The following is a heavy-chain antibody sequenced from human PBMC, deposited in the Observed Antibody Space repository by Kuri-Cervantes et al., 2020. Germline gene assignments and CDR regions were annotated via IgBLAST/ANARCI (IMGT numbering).Heavy chain of an antibody. Sequence: SETLSLTCTVSGGSISSYYWSWIRQPPGKGLEWIGYIYYSGSTNYNPSLKRRVTISVYTSKNQFSLKLSSVTAADTAVYYCSRGGPTAFYYYVMDVWGQGTKVTVSS. CDR1: GGSISSYY. CDR2: IYYSGST. J-gene: IGHJ6*02. CDR3: SRGGPTAFYYYVMDV. V-gene: IGHV4-59*13.